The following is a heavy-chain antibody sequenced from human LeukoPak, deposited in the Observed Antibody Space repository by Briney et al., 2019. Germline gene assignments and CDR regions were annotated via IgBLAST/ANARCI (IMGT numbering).Heavy chain of an antibody. CDR2: IYYSGST. D-gene: IGHD6-6*01. V-gene: IGHV4-39*01. CDR3: ASSYSSSHYFDY. J-gene: IGHJ4*02. Sequence: SETLSLTCTVSGGSISSYYWGWVRQPPGKGLEWIGSIYYSGSTYYNPSLKSRVTISVDTSKNQFSLKLSSVTAADTAVYYCASSYSSSHYFDYWGQGTLVTVS. CDR1: GGSISSYY.